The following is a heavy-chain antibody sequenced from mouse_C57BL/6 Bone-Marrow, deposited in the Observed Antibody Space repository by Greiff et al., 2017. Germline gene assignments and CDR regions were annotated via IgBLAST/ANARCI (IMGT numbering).Heavy chain of an antibody. CDR3: ALLCYYAMDY. J-gene: IGHJ4*01. D-gene: IGHD2-10*01. CDR2: IYPRGGNT. Sequence: QVQLQQSGAELARPGASVKLSCTASGYTFTSYGISWVKQRTGQGLEWIGEIYPRGGNTYYNEKFKGKATLTADKSSSTAYMELRSLTSEDSAVYFCALLCYYAMDYWGQGTSVTVSS. V-gene: IGHV1-81*01. CDR1: GYTFTSYG.